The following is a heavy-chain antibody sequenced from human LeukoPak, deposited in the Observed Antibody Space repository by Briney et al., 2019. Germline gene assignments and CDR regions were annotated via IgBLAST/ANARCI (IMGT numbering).Heavy chain of an antibody. J-gene: IGHJ4*02. CDR2: MKPNSGNT. CDR1: GYTFTSYD. Sequence: GASVKVSCKASGYTFTSYDINWARQATGQGLEWMGWMKPNSGNTGYAQKFQGRVTMTRNTSISTAYMELSSLRSEDTAVYYCATDLLGYCSGGSCPPRDYWGQGTLVTVSS. CDR3: ATDLLGYCSGGSCPPRDY. D-gene: IGHD2-15*01. V-gene: IGHV1-8*01.